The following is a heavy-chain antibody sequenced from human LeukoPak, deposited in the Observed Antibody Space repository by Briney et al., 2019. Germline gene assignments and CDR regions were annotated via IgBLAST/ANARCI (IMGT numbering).Heavy chain of an antibody. D-gene: IGHD6-13*01. CDR3: ARGGSSSWADAFDI. Sequence: ASVKVSCKASGYTFTGHYIHWVRQAPGGGLEWLGWINPNSGGTSYAQNFQGRVTMTRDRSISTASMDLSRPTSDDTAVYYCARGGSSSWADAFDIWGQGTMVTVSS. CDR2: INPNSGGT. V-gene: IGHV1-2*02. J-gene: IGHJ3*02. CDR1: GYTFTGHY.